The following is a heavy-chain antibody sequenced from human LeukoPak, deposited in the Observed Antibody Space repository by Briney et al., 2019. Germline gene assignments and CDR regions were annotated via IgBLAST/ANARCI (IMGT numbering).Heavy chain of an antibody. CDR3: ARWGIPDY. J-gene: IGHJ4*02. V-gene: IGHV4-61*02. CDR2: IYTSGST. Sequence: SETLSLTCTVSGGSISSGSYYWSWIRQPAGKGLEWIGRIYTSGSTNYNPSLKSRVTISVDTSKNQFSLKLSSVTAADTAVYYCARWGIPDYWGQGTLVTVSS. D-gene: IGHD7-27*01. CDR1: GGSISSGSYY.